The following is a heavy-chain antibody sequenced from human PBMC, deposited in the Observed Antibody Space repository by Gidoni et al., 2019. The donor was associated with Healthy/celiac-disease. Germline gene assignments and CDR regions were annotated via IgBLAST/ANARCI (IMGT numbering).Heavy chain of an antibody. Sequence: QVQLVQSGAEVKKPGASVKVSFKASGHTFAGYYIHWVRPAPGQGLEWMGWINPTSGGTNYAQKFQGRVTMTRDTSISTAYMELSRLRSDDTAVYYCARDHVQLERADDAFDIWGQGTMVTVSS. J-gene: IGHJ3*02. CDR1: GHTFAGYY. D-gene: IGHD1-1*01. V-gene: IGHV1-2*02. CDR2: INPTSGGT. CDR3: ARDHVQLERADDAFDI.